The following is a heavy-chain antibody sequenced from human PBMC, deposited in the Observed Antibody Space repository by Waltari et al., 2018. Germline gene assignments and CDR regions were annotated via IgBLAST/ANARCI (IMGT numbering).Heavy chain of an antibody. CDR1: GYTFTSYA. CDR3: ARGGDFWSGYYY. V-gene: IGHV1-3*01. D-gene: IGHD3-3*01. CDR2: INAGNGNT. J-gene: IGHJ4*02. Sequence: QVQLVQSGAEVKKPGASVKVSCKASGYTFTSYAMHWVRQAPGQRLEWMGLINAGNGNTKYSQKFQGRVTITRDTSASTAYMELSSLRSEDTAVYYCARGGDFWSGYYYWGQGTLVTVSS.